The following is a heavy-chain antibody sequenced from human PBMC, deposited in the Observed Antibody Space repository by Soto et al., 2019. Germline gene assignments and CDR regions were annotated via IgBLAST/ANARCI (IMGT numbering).Heavy chain of an antibody. J-gene: IGHJ5*02. CDR3: VKGASSIAARNWLDP. CDR1: GFTFSSYA. CDR2: ISSNGGST. Sequence: RLSCSASGFTFSSYAMHWVRQAPGKGLEYVSAISSNGGSTYYADSVKGGFTISRDNSKNTLYLQMSSLRAEDTAVYYCVKGASSIAARNWLDPWGQGTLVTVYS. V-gene: IGHV3-64D*06. D-gene: IGHD6-6*01.